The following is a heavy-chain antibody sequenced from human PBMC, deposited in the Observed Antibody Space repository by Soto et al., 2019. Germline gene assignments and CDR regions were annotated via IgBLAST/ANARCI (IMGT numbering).Heavy chain of an antibody. CDR2: INPNSGGT. V-gene: IGHV1-2*02. CDR1: GYTFTGYY. CDR3: ARLDVLRYFDWLPDY. D-gene: IGHD3-9*01. J-gene: IGHJ4*02. Sequence: ASVKVYCTASGYTFTGYYMHWVRQAPGQGLEWMGWINPNSGGTDYAQKFQGRVTMTRDTSISTAYMELSRLRSDDTAVYYCARLDVLRYFDWLPDYWGQGTLVTVSS.